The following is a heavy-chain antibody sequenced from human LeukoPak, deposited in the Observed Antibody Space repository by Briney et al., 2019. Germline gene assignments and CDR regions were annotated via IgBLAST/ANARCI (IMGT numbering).Heavy chain of an antibody. CDR2: IYRGDT. V-gene: IGHV3-23*03. D-gene: IGHD2-15*01. J-gene: IGHJ4*02. CDR3: ASYYCSSGSCYSDH. Sequence: GGSLRLSCAASGFTFSSYAMSWVRQAPGKGLEWVSVIYRGDTYYADSVKGRFTISRDDSKNTVFLQMNNLRVEDTAEYFCASYYCSSGSCYSDHWGQGTLVTVSS. CDR1: GFTFSSYA.